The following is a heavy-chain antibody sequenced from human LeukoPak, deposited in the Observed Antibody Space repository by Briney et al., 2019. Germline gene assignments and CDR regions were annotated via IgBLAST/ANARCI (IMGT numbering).Heavy chain of an antibody. D-gene: IGHD3-16*01. V-gene: IGHV3-7*01. CDR2: IKQDGSEK. Sequence: GGSLGLSCAAPRFTFNSYWMSWVRQAPGKGLEWVANIKQDGSEKYYVDSVKGRFTISRDNSKNTLYLQMNSLRAEDTAVYYCATLGVYWGQGTLVTVSS. CDR1: RFTFNSYW. J-gene: IGHJ4*02. CDR3: ATLGVY.